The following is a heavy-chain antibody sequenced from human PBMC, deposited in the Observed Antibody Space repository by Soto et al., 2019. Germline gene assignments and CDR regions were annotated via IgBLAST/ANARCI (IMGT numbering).Heavy chain of an antibody. D-gene: IGHD4-4*01. J-gene: IGHJ6*02. Sequence: QVQLVESGGGLVKPGGSLRLSCAASGFTFSDYYMSWIRQAPGKGLEWVSYISSSSSYTNYADSVKGRFTISRDNAKNSLYLQMNSLRAEDTAVYYCARAQGYSNYASHYYYYYGMDVWGQGTTVTVS. V-gene: IGHV3-11*06. CDR3: ARAQGYSNYASHYYYYYGMDV. CDR2: ISSSSSYT. CDR1: GFTFSDYY.